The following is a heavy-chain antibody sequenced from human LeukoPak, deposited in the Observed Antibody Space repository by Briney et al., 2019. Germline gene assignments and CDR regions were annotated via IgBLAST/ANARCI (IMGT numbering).Heavy chain of an antibody. D-gene: IGHD3-22*01. J-gene: IGHJ4*02. V-gene: IGHV3-11*01. CDR3: ARDISSGYPTGYFDY. CDR1: GFTFSDYY. Sequence: GGSLRLSCAASGFTFSDYYMSWIRQAPGKGLEWVSYISSSGSTIYYAGSVKGRFTISRDNAKNSLYLQMNSLRAEDTAVYYCARDISSGYPTGYFDYWGQGTLVTVSS. CDR2: ISSSGSTI.